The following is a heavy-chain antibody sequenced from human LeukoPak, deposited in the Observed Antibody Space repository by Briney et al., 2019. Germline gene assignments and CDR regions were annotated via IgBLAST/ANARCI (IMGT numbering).Heavy chain of an antibody. CDR3: ARGSVAMDAFDI. J-gene: IGHJ3*02. V-gene: IGHV1-8*01. Sequence: GASVKVSCKASGYTFTGYDINWVRQATGQGLEWMGWMSPNSGNTGYAQKFQGRVTMTRNTSISTAYMELSSLRSEDTAVYYCARGSVAMDAFDIWGQGTMVTVSS. CDR1: GYTFTGYD. D-gene: IGHD2-8*01. CDR2: MSPNSGNT.